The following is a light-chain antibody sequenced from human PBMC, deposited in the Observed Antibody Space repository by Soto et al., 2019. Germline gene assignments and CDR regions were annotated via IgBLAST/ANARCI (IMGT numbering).Light chain of an antibody. CDR1: SSNIGAGYD. Sequence: QSVLTQPPSMSVAPGQRVTISCTGSSSNIGAGYDVHWYQQLPGTAPKLLIYGNSNRPSGVPDRFSGSKSGTSASLAITGLQAEDEADYYCQSYDTSLTGYIFGTATKVTLL. V-gene: IGLV1-40*01. J-gene: IGLJ1*01. CDR3: QSYDTSLTGYI. CDR2: GNS.